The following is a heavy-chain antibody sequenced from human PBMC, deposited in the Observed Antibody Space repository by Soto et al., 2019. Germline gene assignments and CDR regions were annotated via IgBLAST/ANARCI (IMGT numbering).Heavy chain of an antibody. J-gene: IGHJ5*02. D-gene: IGHD3-22*01. CDR2: IHWNDDK. V-gene: IGHV2-5*01. Sequence: SGPTLVNPTQPLTLTCSFSGSSLSAYGVRVIWFRQPPGETLEWLALIHWNDDKRYSPYLKSRLTITKDTSKNQVVLTLTNLDPLDTGTYFCAHTKDSSGFLTSWGQGILVTVSS. CDR3: AHTKDSSGFLTS. CDR1: GSSLSAYGVR.